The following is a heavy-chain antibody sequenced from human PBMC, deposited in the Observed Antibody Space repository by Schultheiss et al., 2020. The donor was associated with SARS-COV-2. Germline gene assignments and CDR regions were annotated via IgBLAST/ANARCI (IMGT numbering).Heavy chain of an antibody. D-gene: IGHD3-3*01. CDR2: MNPNSGNT. J-gene: IGHJ6*03. CDR3: ARYDFWSGYRRDYYYYYYMDV. Sequence: ASVKVSCKASGYTFTSYDINWVRQATGQGLEWMGWMNPNSGNTGYAQKFQGRVTMTTDTSTSTAYMELRSLRSDDTAVYYCARYDFWSGYRRDYYYYYYMDVWGKGTTVTVSS. CDR1: GYTFTSYD. V-gene: IGHV1-8*01.